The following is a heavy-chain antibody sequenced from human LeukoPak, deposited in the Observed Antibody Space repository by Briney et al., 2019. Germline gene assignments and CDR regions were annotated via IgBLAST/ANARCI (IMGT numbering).Heavy chain of an antibody. J-gene: IGHJ4*02. CDR1: GYSFTSYW. Sequence: GESLKISSKGSGYSFTSYWTTWVRQMPGKGLEWMGIIYPGDSDTTYSPSFQGQVTISAGKSISTAFLQWSSLKASDTAMYYCARRIGRPLGYWGQEPLVTVSS. V-gene: IGHV5-51*01. CDR3: ARRIGRPLGY. CDR2: IYPGDSDT. D-gene: IGHD2-21*01.